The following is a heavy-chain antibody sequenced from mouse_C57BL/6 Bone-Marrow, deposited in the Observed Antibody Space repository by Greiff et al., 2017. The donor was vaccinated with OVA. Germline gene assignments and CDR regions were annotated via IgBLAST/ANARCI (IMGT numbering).Heavy chain of an antibody. CDR2: IRNKANGYTT. V-gene: IGHV7-3*01. J-gene: IGHJ4*01. CDR1: GFTFTDYY. D-gene: IGHD2-4*01. CDR3: ARSDYDDYAMDY. Sequence: EVQVVESGGGLVQPGGSLSLSCAASGFTFTDYYMSWVRQPPGKALEWLGFIRNKANGYTTEYSASVKGRFTISRDNSQSILYLQMNALRAEDSATYYCARSDYDDYAMDYWGQGTSVTVSS.